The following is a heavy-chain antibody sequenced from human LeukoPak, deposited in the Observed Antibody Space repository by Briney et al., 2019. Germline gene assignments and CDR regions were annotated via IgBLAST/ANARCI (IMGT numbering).Heavy chain of an antibody. CDR3: ARRSTWNAADY. CDR2: IYGGGST. J-gene: IGHJ4*02. CDR1: GFTVSGNY. V-gene: IGHV3-53*01. D-gene: IGHD1-1*01. Sequence: GGSLRLSCAASGFTVSGNYMSWVRQAPGKGPEWVSAIYGGGSTYYADSVKGRFTISRDNSKNKLYLQMNSLRAEDTAVYYCARRSTWNAADYWGQGTLVTVSS.